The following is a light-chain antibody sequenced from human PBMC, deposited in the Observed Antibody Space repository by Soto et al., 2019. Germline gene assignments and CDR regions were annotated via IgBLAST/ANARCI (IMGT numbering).Light chain of an antibody. CDR1: QSVSSAY. V-gene: IGKV3-20*01. CDR2: AAS. CDR3: QQYGSSSTWT. J-gene: IGKJ1*01. Sequence: EIVLTQSPGTLSLSPGERATLSCMASQSVSSAYLAWYQHKPGQPPTLLIYAASSRVTGIPDRFSGSGSETDFTLNISILEPEHFAVYYCQQYGSSSTWTFGQGTKVEIK.